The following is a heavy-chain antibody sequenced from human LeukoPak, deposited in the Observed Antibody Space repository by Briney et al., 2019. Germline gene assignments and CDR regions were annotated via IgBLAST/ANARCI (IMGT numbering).Heavy chain of an antibody. Sequence: PGGSLRLSCAASGFTFSSYSVNWVRQAPGKGLEWVSSISSSSYIYYADSVKGRFTISRDNAKNSLYLQMNSLRAEDTAVYYCARGEYYYGLDYWGQGTLVTVSS. CDR2: ISSSSYI. CDR3: ARGEYYYGLDY. J-gene: IGHJ4*02. D-gene: IGHD3-10*01. CDR1: GFTFSSYS. V-gene: IGHV3-21*01.